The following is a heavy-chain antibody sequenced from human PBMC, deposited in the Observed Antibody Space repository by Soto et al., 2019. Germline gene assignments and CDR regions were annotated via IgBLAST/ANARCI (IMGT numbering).Heavy chain of an antibody. V-gene: IGHV1-46*01. CDR2: INPSGGST. CDR1: GCTFTSYC. J-gene: IGHJ4*02. D-gene: IGHD3-10*01. CDR3: ARVLVDYGSGSYCDY. Sequence: VKVCCKAAGCTFTSYCMHWVRQAPGQGLEWMGIINPSGGSTSYAQKFQGRVTMTRDTSTSTVYMELSSLRSEDTAVYYCARVLVDYGSGSYCDYWGQGTLVTVSS.